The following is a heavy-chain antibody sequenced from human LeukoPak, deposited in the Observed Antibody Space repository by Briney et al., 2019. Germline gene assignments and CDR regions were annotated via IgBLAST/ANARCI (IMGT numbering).Heavy chain of an antibody. D-gene: IGHD1-26*01. V-gene: IGHV4-31*03. Sequence: SETLSLTCTVSGGSISSGGYYWSWIRQHPGKGLEWIGYIYYSGSTYYNPSLKSRVTISVDTSKNQFSLKLSSVTAADTAVYYCAREQRIVGATRGPASHAFDIWGQGTMVTVSS. CDR3: AREQRIVGATRGPASHAFDI. J-gene: IGHJ3*02. CDR2: IYYSGST. CDR1: GGSISSGGYY.